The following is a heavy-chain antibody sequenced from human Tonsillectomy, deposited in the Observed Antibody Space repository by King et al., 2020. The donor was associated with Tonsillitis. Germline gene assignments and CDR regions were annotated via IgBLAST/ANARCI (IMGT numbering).Heavy chain of an antibody. Sequence: HVQLQQWGAGLLKPSETLSLTCAVYGGSFSGSYWSWIRQPPGKGLEWIGEINHSGSTNYNPSLKSRVTISVDTSNYQFSLELSSGTAADTAVYFCARGREYSYGSHWYFDLWGRGTLVTVSS. J-gene: IGHJ2*01. D-gene: IGHD5-18*01. CDR3: ARGREYSYGSHWYFDL. CDR2: INHSGST. V-gene: IGHV4-34*01. CDR1: GGSFSGSY.